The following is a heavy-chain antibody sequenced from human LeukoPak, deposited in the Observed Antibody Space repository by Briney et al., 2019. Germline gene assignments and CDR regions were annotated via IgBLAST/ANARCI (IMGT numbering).Heavy chain of an antibody. CDR1: GYTFTSYY. CDR3: ARLSVSDDILTGYYSTGYYYYGMDV. V-gene: IGHV1-46*01. Sequence: ASVKVSCKASGYTFTSYYMHWVRQAPGRGLEWMGIINPSGGSTSYAQKFQGRVTMTRDTSTSTVYMELSSLRSEDTAVYYCARLSVSDDILTGYYSTGYYYYGMDVWGQGTTVTVSS. CDR2: INPSGGST. J-gene: IGHJ6*02. D-gene: IGHD3-9*01.